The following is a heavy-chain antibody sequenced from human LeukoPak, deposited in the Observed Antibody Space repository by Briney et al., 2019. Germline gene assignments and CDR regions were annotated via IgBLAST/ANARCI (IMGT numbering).Heavy chain of an antibody. D-gene: IGHD5-18*01. V-gene: IGHV3-48*02. CDR3: ARGTRGQLWFLFDY. J-gene: IGHJ4*02. Sequence: GGSLRLSCAASGFTFSSYSMNWVRQAPGKGLEWVSYISSSSSTIYYADSVKGRFTISRDNAKNSLYLQMNSLRDEDTAVYYCARGTRGQLWFLFDYWGQGTLVTVSS. CDR1: GFTFSSYS. CDR2: ISSSSSTI.